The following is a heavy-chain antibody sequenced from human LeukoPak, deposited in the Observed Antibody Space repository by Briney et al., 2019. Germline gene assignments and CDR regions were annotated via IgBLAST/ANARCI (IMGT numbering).Heavy chain of an antibody. J-gene: IGHJ3*01. D-gene: IGHD1-26*01. CDR1: GFTFSSYG. CDR2: IRYDGSNK. Sequence: GGSLRLSCAASGFTFSSYGMHWVRQAPGKGLEWVAFIRYDGSNKYYADSVKGRFTISRDNSKNTLYLQMNSLRAEDTAVYYCARCHGGPTVLYDAFWGQGTMVTVSS. V-gene: IGHV3-30*02. CDR3: ARCHGGPTVLYDAF.